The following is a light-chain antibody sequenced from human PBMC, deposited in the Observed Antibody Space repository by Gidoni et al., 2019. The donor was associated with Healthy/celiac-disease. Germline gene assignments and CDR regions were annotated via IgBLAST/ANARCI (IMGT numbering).Light chain of an antibody. CDR1: QSVSSSY. J-gene: IGKJ3*01. V-gene: IGKV3-20*01. CDR2: GAS. CDR3: QHYGSSLT. Sequence: EIVFTQSPGTLSLSPGERATFSCRASQSVSSSYLAWYQQKPGQATRLLIYGASSRATGIPDRLSGSGSGTDFTITISRLEHEDFAVYYWQHYGSSLTLGPGTKVDIK.